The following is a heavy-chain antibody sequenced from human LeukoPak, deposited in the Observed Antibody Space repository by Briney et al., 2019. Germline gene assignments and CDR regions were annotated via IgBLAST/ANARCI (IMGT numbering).Heavy chain of an antibody. CDR2: IYYSGST. CDR3: ARTLRFGRGGSYLSYYFDY. D-gene: IGHD1-26*01. V-gene: IGHV4-39*07. J-gene: IGHJ4*02. CDR1: GGSISSSSYY. Sequence: NTSETLSLTCTVSGGSISSSSYYWGWIRQPPAKGLEWIGSIYYSGSTYYNPSLKSRVTISVDTSKNQFSLKLSSVTAADTAVYYCARTLRFGRGGSYLSYYFDYWGQGTLVTVSS.